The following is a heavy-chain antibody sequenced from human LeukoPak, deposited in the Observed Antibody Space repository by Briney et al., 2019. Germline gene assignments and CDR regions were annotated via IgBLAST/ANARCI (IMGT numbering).Heavy chain of an antibody. CDR2: IYSVDSDT. Sequence: GESLKIYSQGSPYSFSSYWIAWAHQTPGKGLEWMGIIYSVDSDTRYSPSFQGKVTISADKSISTAYLEWSSLKASGNGMYYCASLGSGSYYREFDPWGQGTLVTVSS. D-gene: IGHD3-10*01. J-gene: IGHJ5*02. CDR1: PYSFSSYW. CDR3: ASLGSGSYYREFDP. V-gene: IGHV5-51*07.